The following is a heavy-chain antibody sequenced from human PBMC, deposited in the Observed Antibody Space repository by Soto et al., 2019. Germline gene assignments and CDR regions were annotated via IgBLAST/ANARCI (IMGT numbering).Heavy chain of an antibody. CDR3: ARDLAIDYYYGMDV. V-gene: IGHV1-2*02. J-gene: IGHJ6*02. CDR2: INPNSGGT. D-gene: IGHD2-21*01. CDR1: GYTFTGDY. Sequence: ASVKVSCKASGYTFTGDYMHWVRQAPGQGLEWMGWINPNSGGTNYAQKFQGRVTMTRDTSISTAYMELSRLRSDDTAVYYCARDLAIDYYYGMDVWGQGTTVTVSS.